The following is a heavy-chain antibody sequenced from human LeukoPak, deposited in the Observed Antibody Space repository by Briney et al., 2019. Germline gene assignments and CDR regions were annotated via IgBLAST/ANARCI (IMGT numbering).Heavy chain of an antibody. V-gene: IGHV3-49*04. D-gene: IGHD1-26*01. Sequence: GGSLRLSCTGSGLTFGDYTVSWVRQAPGRGLEWVGFIRSKAYGGTTAYAAAAKGRFTISRDDSKSIASLQMNSLKTEHTAVYFCSVGSRGTYIPTFDLWGQGTLVTVSS. CDR2: IRSKAYGGTT. J-gene: IGHJ5*02. CDR3: SVGSRGTYIPTFDL. CDR1: GLTFGDYT.